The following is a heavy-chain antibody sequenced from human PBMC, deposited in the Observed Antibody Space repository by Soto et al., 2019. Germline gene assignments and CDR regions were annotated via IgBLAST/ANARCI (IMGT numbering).Heavy chain of an antibody. V-gene: IGHV4-39*01. CDR1: GESISSSSYY. CDR2: IYYSGRT. Sequence: XETLSLTCIVSGESISSSSYYWGWIRQPPGKGLEWIGSIYYSGRTYYNPSFKSRVTISIDTSKNQFSLKLSSVTATDTAVYYCPRQRTTVVTQAYFDNWGQGALVTLSS. J-gene: IGHJ4*02. D-gene: IGHD2-21*02. CDR3: PRQRTTVVTQAYFDN.